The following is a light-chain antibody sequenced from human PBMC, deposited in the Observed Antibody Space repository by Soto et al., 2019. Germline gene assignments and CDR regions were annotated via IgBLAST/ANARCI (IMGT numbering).Light chain of an antibody. CDR1: QSVASNS. J-gene: IGKJ2*01. Sequence: EIVLTQSPGTLSLSTGETATLSCRASQSVASNSLAWYQQKPGQAPRLLVYGASGRATDIPDRFSGRGSGTDFTLTINRLEPEDFAVYYCQNYDSSPYTFGQGTKLEIK. CDR3: QNYDSSPYT. CDR2: GAS. V-gene: IGKV3-20*01.